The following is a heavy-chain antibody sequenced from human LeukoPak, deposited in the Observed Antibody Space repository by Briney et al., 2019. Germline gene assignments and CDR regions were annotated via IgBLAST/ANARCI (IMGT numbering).Heavy chain of an antibody. J-gene: IGHJ4*02. CDR2: MNPNSGNT. V-gene: IGHV1-8*01. Sequence: RASVKVSCKASGYTFTSYDINWVRQATGQGLEWMGWMNPNSGNTGYAQKFQGRVTMTRNTSISTAYMELSSLRSEDTAVYYCARPGWELLWPFDYWGQGTPVTVSS. D-gene: IGHD1-26*01. CDR3: ARPGWELLWPFDY. CDR1: GYTFTSYD.